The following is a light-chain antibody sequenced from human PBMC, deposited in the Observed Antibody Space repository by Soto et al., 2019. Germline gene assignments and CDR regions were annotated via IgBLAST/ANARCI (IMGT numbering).Light chain of an antibody. CDR3: SSYTTSTTLGV. CDR1: SSDVGTYNH. J-gene: IGLJ1*01. CDR2: DVS. Sequence: SALTQPASVSGSPGQSITISCTGTSSDVGTYNHVSWYQQHPGKAPKLMIYDVSNRPSGVSNRFSGSKSGNTASLTISGLQAEDEADYYCSSYTTSTTLGVFGTGTKVTVL. V-gene: IGLV2-14*01.